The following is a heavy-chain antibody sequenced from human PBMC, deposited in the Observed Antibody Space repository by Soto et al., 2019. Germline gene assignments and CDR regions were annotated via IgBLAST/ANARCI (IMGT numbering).Heavy chain of an antibody. CDR3: ARSRGGITMVRGVIKYYYYGMDV. J-gene: IGHJ6*02. V-gene: IGHV3-30-3*01. D-gene: IGHD3-10*01. Sequence: QVQLVESGGGVVQPGRSLRLSCAASGLTFSSYAMHWVRQAPGKGLEWVALISYDGSNKYYADSVKGRFTISRDNSKNTLYLQMNSLRAEDTAVYYCARSRGGITMVRGVIKYYYYGMDVWGQGTTVTVSS. CDR2: ISYDGSNK. CDR1: GLTFSSYA.